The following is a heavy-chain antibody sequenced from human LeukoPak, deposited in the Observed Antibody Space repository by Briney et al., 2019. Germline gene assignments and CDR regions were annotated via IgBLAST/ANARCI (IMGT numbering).Heavy chain of an antibody. CDR3: ARDWDDSSGFPFDY. CDR2: IKQDGSER. Sequence: PGGSLRLSCAASGFTFSSYWMSWVRQAPGKGPEWVANIKQDGSERYYVDSVKGRFTISRDNAKNSLYLQMNSLRAEDTAVYYCARDWDDSSGFPFDYWGQGALVTASS. CDR1: GFTFSSYW. V-gene: IGHV3-7*01. J-gene: IGHJ4*02. D-gene: IGHD3-22*01.